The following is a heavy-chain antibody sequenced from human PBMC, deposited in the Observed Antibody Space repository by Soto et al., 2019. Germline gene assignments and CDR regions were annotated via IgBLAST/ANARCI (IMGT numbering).Heavy chain of an antibody. CDR3: ARQLRGFGEFEANDAFYI. CDR1: GYSFTSYW. J-gene: IGHJ3*02. CDR2: IDPSDSYT. Sequence: PGESLKISCKGSGYSFTSYWISWVRQMPGKGLEWMGRIDPSDSYTNYNPSFQDHVTISADKSISTAYLQWSSLKASDTAMYYCARQLRGFGEFEANDAFYIWGQGTMVP. V-gene: IGHV5-10-1*01. D-gene: IGHD3-10*01.